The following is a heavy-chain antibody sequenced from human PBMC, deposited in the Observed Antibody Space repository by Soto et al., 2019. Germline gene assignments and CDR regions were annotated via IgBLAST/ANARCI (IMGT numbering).Heavy chain of an antibody. CDR1: GFDFSDFH. CDR3: AANWNFGLNF. V-gene: IGHV3-11*03. J-gene: IGHJ4*02. Sequence: GGSLRLSCFASGFDFSDFHISWVRQAPGKGLEWISYISSSLGHTDYAESVKGRFTISRDNAKSSVFLEMSDLRSDDTAVYYCAANWNFGLNFWGQGTLVTVSS. CDR2: ISSSLGHT. D-gene: IGHD1-1*01.